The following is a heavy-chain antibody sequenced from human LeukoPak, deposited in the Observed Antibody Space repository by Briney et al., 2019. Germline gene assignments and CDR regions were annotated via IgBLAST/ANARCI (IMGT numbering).Heavy chain of an antibody. CDR3: AKERLGGNYGDYAVDY. Sequence: GGSLRLSCAASGFTFTSYAMSWVRQTPGEGLEWVSSVSGSGDGTYYAHSAKGRFTISRDNSKKTLDLHMDSLRAEDTAVYYCAKERLGGNYGDYAVDYWGQGTMVAVSS. D-gene: IGHD4-17*01. J-gene: IGHJ4*02. V-gene: IGHV3-23*01. CDR1: GFTFTSYA. CDR2: VSGSGDGT.